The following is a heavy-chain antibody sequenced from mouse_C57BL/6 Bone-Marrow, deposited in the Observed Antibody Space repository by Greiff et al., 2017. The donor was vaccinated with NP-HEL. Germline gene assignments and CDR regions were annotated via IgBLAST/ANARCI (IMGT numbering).Heavy chain of an antibody. D-gene: IGHD1-1*01. CDR3: ARRGRVITTVVESPGYFDV. CDR1: GYTFTGYW. J-gene: IGHJ1*03. V-gene: IGHV1-9*01. Sequence: VKLQQSGAELMKPGASVKLSCKATGYTFTGYWIEWVKQRPGHGLEWIGEILPGSGSTNYNEKFKGKATFTADTSSNTAYMQLSSLTTEDSAIYYCARRGRVITTVVESPGYFDVWGTGTTVTVSS. CDR2: ILPGSGST.